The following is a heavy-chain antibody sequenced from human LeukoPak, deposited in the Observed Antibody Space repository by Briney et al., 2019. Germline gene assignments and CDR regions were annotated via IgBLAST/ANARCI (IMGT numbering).Heavy chain of an antibody. CDR2: ISAYNGNT. V-gene: IGHV1-18*01. CDR1: GYTFASYG. J-gene: IGHJ4*02. CDR3: ARQVDSTMALPDY. D-gene: IGHD3-10*01. Sequence: ASVTVSCTASGYTFASYGVTWVRQAPGQGLEWMGWISAYNGNTNYAQKLQGRVTMTTDTSTSTAYMELRSLRSDDTAVYYCARQVDSTMALPDYWGQGTLVTVSS.